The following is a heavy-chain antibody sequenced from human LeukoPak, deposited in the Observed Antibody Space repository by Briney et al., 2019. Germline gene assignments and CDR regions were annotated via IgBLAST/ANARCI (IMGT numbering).Heavy chain of an antibody. V-gene: IGHV3-33*06. CDR2: IWYDGSNK. J-gene: IGHJ4*02. CDR1: GFTFSSYG. CDR3: AKERSPGTSDY. Sequence: PGGSLRLSCAASGFTFSSYGMHWVRQAPGKGLEWVAVIWYDGSNKYYADSVKGRFTISRDNSKNTLYLQMNCLRAEDTAVYYCAKERSPGTSDYWGQGTLVTVSS. D-gene: IGHD6-13*01.